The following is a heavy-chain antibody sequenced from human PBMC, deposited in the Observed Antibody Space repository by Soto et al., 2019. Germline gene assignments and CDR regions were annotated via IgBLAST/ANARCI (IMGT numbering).Heavy chain of an antibody. J-gene: IGHJ6*04. CDR3: ARGWFGPDV. V-gene: IGHV3-74*01. D-gene: IGHD3-10*01. CDR2: IDSSGTDS. CDR1: GFTLSGRS. Sequence: EVPQVESGGGLVQPGGSLRLSCAASGFTLSGRSMHWVRQAPGKGLVYVSGIDSSGTDSSYAGSVKGRFTSSRDTAMNMLVLQMNSVGVEDTAVSYCARGWFGPDVWGKGTRVSVSS.